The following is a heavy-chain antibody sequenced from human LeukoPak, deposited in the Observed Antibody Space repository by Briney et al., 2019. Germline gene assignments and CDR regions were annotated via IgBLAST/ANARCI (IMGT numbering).Heavy chain of an antibody. CDR2: LTPNSGGT. CDR1: GYTFTGYN. J-gene: IGHJ3*02. CDR3: ATATTAAGYAFDI. Sequence: ASVKVSCKASGYTFTGYNMPWVRQAPGQGLEWMGWLTPNSGGTTYEQKFQGRVTMTEDTSTDTAYMELSSLRSEDTAVYYCATATTAAGYAFDIWGQGTMVTVSS. V-gene: IGHV1-2*02. D-gene: IGHD6-13*01.